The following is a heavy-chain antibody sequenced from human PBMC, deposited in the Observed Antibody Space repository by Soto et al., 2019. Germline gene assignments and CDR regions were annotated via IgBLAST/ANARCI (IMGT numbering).Heavy chain of an antibody. CDR3: ARLQYYFDY. V-gene: IGHV4-59*08. Sequence: ETLSLTCTVSGGSISSYYWSWIRQPPGKGLEWIGYIYYSGSTNYNPSLKSRVTISVDTSKNQFSLKLSSVTAADTAVYYCARLQYYFDYWGQGTLVTVSS. CDR2: IYYSGST. CDR1: GGSISSYY. J-gene: IGHJ4*02.